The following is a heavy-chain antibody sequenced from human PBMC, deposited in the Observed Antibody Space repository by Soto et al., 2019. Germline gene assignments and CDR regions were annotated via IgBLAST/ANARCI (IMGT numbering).Heavy chain of an antibody. CDR1: GGSISSGGYS. D-gene: IGHD5-18*01. CDR3: SRIQIPSAPDY. CDR2: IYHSGST. J-gene: IGHJ4*02. Sequence: SETLSLTCAVSGGSISSGGYSWSWIRQPPGKGLEWIGYIYHSGSTYYNPSLKSRVTISVDRSKNQFSLKLSSVTAADTATYYCSRIQIPSAPDYWGQGALVTVSS. V-gene: IGHV4-30-2*01.